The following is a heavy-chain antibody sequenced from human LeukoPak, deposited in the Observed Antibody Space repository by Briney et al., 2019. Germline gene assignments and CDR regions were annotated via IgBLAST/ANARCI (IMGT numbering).Heavy chain of an antibody. J-gene: IGHJ5*02. V-gene: IGHV1-3*01. CDR1: GYTFTSYA. CDR3: ARDYWSMVRGVSGWLDP. CDR2: INAGNGNT. D-gene: IGHD3-10*01. Sequence: ASVKVPCKASGYTFTSYAMHWVRQAPGQRLEWMGWINAGNGNTKYSQKFQGRVTITRDTSASTAYMELSSLRSEDTAVYYCARDYWSMVRGVSGWLDPWGQGTLVTVSS.